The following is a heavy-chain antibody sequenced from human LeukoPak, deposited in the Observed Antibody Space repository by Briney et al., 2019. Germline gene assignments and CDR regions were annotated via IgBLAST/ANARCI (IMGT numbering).Heavy chain of an antibody. CDR1: GASISSSNW. J-gene: IGHJ4*02. CDR2: IYHSGST. V-gene: IGHV4-4*02. Sequence: KPSETLSLTCAVSGASISSSNWWSWVRQPPGKGLEWIGEIYHSGSTNYNPSLESRVTISVDKSKNQFSLKVTSVTAADTAVYYCARATWTNFFLDYWGKGALVTVSS. CDR3: ARATWTNFFLDY. D-gene: IGHD1-1*01.